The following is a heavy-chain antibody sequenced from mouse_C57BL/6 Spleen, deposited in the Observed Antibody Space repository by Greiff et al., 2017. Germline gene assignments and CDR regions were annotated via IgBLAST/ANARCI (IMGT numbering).Heavy chain of an antibody. CDR2: IDPSDSET. D-gene: IGHD3-2*02. Sequence: QVQLQQPGAELVRPGSSVKLSCKASGYTFTSYWMHWVKQRPIQGLEWIGNIDPSDSETHYTQKFKDKATLTVDKSSSTAYMQLSSLTSEDSAVYYCAREAQANLLFAYWGQGTLVTVSA. CDR3: AREAQANLLFAY. J-gene: IGHJ3*01. CDR1: GYTFTSYW. V-gene: IGHV1-52*01.